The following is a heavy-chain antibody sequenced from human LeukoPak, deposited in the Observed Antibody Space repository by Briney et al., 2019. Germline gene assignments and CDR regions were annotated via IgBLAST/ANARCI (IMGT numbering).Heavy chain of an antibody. Sequence: GASVKVSYKASGGTFSSYAISWVRQAPGQGLEWMGGIIPIFGTANYAQKFQGRVTITADESTSTAYMELSSLRSEDTAVYYCAREGHQYCSGGSCYDNWFDPWGQGTLVTVSS. V-gene: IGHV1-69*13. CDR3: AREGHQYCSGGSCYDNWFDP. CDR2: IIPIFGTA. D-gene: IGHD2-15*01. CDR1: GGTFSSYA. J-gene: IGHJ5*02.